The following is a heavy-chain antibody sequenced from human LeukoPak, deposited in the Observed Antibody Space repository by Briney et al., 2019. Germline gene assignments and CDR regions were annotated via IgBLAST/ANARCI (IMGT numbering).Heavy chain of an antibody. CDR1: GGSFSGYY. Sequence: SETLSLTCAVYGGSFSGYYWSWIRQPPGKGLEWIGEINHSGSTNYNPSLKSRVIISVGTSKNQFSLKLSSVTAADTAVYYCARLQSVSYWYFDLWGRGTLVTVSS. CDR3: ARLQSVSYWYFDL. J-gene: IGHJ2*01. V-gene: IGHV4-34*01. CDR2: INHSGST.